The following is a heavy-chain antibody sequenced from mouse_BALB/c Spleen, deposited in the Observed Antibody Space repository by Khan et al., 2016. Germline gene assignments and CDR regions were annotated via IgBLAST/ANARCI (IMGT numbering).Heavy chain of an antibody. D-gene: IGHD2-3*01. J-gene: IGHJ2*01. CDR2: ISYSGST. V-gene: IGHV3-8*02. CDR1: GDSITSGY. CDR3: AAYDDYLLAY. Sequence: EVELQESGPSLVKPSQTLSLTCSVTGDSITSGYWNWIRKFPGNKLEYMGYISYSGSTYYNPSLKRRISITRDTSKNQYYLKLNSVTTEGTATYYCAAYDDYLLAYWGQGTPLTVSS.